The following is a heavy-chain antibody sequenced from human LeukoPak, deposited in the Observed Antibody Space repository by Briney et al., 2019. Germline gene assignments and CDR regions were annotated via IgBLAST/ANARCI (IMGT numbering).Heavy chain of an antibody. CDR1: GGSISSSSYY. D-gene: IGHD2-15*01. CDR3: ASMTTPYYFDY. Sequence: SETLSLTCTVSGGSISSSSYYWGWIRQPPGKGLEWIGSIYYSGSTYYNPSLKSRVTISVDTSKNQFSLKLSSVTAADTAVYYCASMTTPYYFDYWGQGTLVTVSS. CDR2: IYYSGST. V-gene: IGHV4-39*07. J-gene: IGHJ4*02.